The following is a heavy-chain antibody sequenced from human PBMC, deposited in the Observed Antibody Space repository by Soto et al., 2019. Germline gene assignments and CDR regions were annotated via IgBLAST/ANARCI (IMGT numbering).Heavy chain of an antibody. J-gene: IGHJ5*02. CDR1: GYTFSRYG. CDR3: ARDQGFRVVINSNWFDP. D-gene: IGHD2-21*01. V-gene: IGHV1-18*01. CDR2: ISAYNGNT. Sequence: ASVKVSCKASGYTFSRYGSMWVRQATGQGLEWMGWISAYNGNTNSAEKLRGRLTMTTDASTTTAYMELRSLRSDDTAIYYCARDQGFRVVINSNWFDPWGQGTLVTVSS.